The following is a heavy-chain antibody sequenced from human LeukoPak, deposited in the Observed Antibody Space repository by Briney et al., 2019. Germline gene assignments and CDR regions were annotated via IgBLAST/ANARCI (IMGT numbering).Heavy chain of an antibody. CDR1: GYTFTRYF. CDR3: ARPAVYSNFLPAY. D-gene: IGHD4-11*01. J-gene: IGHJ4*02. CDR2: INPSVGST. Sequence: ASVEVSCKASGYTFTRYFMHWARQAPGQGLEWMGVINPSVGSTNYAQKFQGRVSMTRDTSTTTIYMELSSLRSEDTAVYYCARPAVYSNFLPAYWGQGTLVTVSS. V-gene: IGHV1-46*03.